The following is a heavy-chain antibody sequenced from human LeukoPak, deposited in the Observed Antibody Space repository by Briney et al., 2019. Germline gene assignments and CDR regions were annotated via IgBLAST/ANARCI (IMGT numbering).Heavy chain of an antibody. D-gene: IGHD2-2*01. Sequence: GGSLRLSCAASGFTFSSYGMHWVRQAPGKGLEWVSAISGSGGSTYYADSVKGRFTISRDNSKNTLYLQMNSLRAEDTAVYYCAKDIHHDIVVVPAPPYFDYWGQGTLVTVSS. CDR3: AKDIHHDIVVVPAPPYFDY. CDR2: ISGSGGST. J-gene: IGHJ4*02. V-gene: IGHV3-23*01. CDR1: GFTFSSYG.